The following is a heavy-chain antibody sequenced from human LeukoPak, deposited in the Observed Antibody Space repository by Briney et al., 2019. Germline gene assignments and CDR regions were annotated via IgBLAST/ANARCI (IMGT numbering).Heavy chain of an antibody. J-gene: IGHJ4*02. V-gene: IGHV1-18*01. Sequence: GASVKVSCKASGYTFTSYGISWVRQAPGQGLEWMGWISAYNGNTNYAQKLQGRVTMTTDTSTSTAYMELRSLRSDDTAVYYCAREPKPYSSSWEVFDYWGQGTLVTVSS. CDR2: ISAYNGNT. CDR1: GYTFTSYG. CDR3: AREPKPYSSSWEVFDY. D-gene: IGHD6-13*01.